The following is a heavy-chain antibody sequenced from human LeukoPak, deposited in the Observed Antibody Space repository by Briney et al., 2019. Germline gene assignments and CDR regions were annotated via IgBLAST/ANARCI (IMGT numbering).Heavy chain of an antibody. V-gene: IGHV1-18*01. J-gene: IGHJ6*03. CDR1: GYTFTSCG. CDR3: ARQAVAGTTGYYYYYMDV. Sequence: ASVKVSCKASGYTFTSCGISWVRQAPGQGLEWMGWISAYNGNTNYAQKLQGRVTMTTDTSTSTAYMELRSLRSDDTAVYYCARQAVAGTTGYYYYYMDVWGKGTTVTVSS. D-gene: IGHD6-19*01. CDR2: ISAYNGNT.